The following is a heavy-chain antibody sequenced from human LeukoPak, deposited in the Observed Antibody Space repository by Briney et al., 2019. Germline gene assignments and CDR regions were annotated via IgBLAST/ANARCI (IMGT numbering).Heavy chain of an antibody. CDR1: GGSISSYY. Sequence: SETLSLTCTVSGGSISSYYWSWIRQPPGKGLEWIGYIYYSGSTNYNPSLKSRVTISVDTSKNQFSLKLSSVTAADTAVYYCARAAGFGEYAFDYWGQGTLVTVSS. J-gene: IGHJ4*02. CDR3: ARAAGFGEYAFDY. V-gene: IGHV4-59*01. D-gene: IGHD3-10*01. CDR2: IYYSGST.